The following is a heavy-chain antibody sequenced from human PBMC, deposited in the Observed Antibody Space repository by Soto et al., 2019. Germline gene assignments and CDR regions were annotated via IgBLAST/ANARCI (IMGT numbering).Heavy chain of an antibody. CDR1: GGSIISYY. CDR3: ARLLHDSSGYYLDY. Sequence: SETLSLTCTVSGGSIISYYWSWIRQPAGKGLEWIGRIYTSGSTNYNPSLKSRVTMSVDTSKNQFSLKLSSVTAADTAVYYCARLLHDSSGYYLDYWGQGTLVTVSS. CDR2: IYTSGST. J-gene: IGHJ4*02. V-gene: IGHV4-4*07. D-gene: IGHD3-22*01.